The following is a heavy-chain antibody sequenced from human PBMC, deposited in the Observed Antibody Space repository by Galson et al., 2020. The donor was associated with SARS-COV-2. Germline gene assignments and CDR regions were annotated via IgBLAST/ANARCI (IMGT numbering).Heavy chain of an antibody. CDR2: ISSSGSTI. J-gene: IGHJ3*02. CDR3: ARFVDTAMDDAFDI. V-gene: IGHV3-11*01. Sequence: GESLKISCAAPGFTFSDYYMSWIRQAPGKGLEWVSYISSSGSTIYYADSVKGRFTISRDNAKNSLYLQMNSLRAEDTAVYYCARFVDTAMDDAFDIWGQGTMVSVAS. CDR1: GFTFSDYY. D-gene: IGHD5-18*01.